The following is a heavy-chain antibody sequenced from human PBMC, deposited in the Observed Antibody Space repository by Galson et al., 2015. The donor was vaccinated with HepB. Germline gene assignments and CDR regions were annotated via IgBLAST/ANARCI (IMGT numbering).Heavy chain of an antibody. J-gene: IGHJ4*02. CDR3: TRDLVSHSSSWYGY. CDR1: GYTFTSYG. D-gene: IGHD6-13*01. CDR2: ISAYNGRT. Sequence: SVKVSCKASGYTFTSYGISWVRQAPGQGLEWMGWISAYNGRTNYAQKLQGRVTMTTDTSTSTAYMEVRSLRFDDTAVYYCTRDLVSHSSSWYGYWGQGTLVTVSS. V-gene: IGHV1-18*04.